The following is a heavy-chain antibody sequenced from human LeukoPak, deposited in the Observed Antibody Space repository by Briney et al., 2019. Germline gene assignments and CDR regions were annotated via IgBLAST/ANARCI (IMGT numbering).Heavy chain of an antibody. D-gene: IGHD1-7*01. CDR1: RFTFSDHY. CDR3: VARISGTTE. Sequence: GSLRLSCAASRFTFSDHYTDWVRQAPGRGLEWVARIKNRANSNIIDYAASVKGRFTISRDDSKNSLFLQMSSLEAEDTAVYYCVARISGTTEWGQGTLVTVSS. CDR2: IKNRANSNII. V-gene: IGHV3-72*01. J-gene: IGHJ4*02.